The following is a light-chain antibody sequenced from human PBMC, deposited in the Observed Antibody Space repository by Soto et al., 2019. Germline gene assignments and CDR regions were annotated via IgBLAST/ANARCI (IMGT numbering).Light chain of an antibody. CDR1: SNDVGGNNDY. Sequence: QSVLSQPPSASGSPGQSFTISCTGSSNDVGGNNDYVSWYQQHPGKAPKLLIYAVSKRPSGVSERFSGSKSGNTASLTVSGLQAEDEADSYCIAYAGNDNFVFGSGTKVTVL. J-gene: IGLJ1*01. CDR2: AVS. V-gene: IGLV2-8*01. CDR3: IAYAGNDNFV.